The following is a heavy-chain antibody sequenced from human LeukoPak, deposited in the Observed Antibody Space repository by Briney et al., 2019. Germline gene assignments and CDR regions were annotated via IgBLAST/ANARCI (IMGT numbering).Heavy chain of an antibody. J-gene: IGHJ5*02. V-gene: IGHV4-4*07. CDR2: IYTSGKV. Sequence: AETLSLTCNVSGVSISSFYWSWIRQPAGKGLEWVGRIYTSGKVNYNPSLKSRLTLSVDTSTNQFSLKLSSVTAADTALYYCARVRLYGEHTSWGQGTLVTVSS. CDR1: GVSISSFY. CDR3: ARVRLYGEHTS. D-gene: IGHD4-17*01.